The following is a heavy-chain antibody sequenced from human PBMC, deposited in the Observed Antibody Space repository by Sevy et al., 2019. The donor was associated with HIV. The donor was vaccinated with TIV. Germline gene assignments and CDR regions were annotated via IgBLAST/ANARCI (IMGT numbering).Heavy chain of an antibody. CDR2: IKCKTDGGTT. CDR3: TTDIYNWNDRPYPTTHSS. D-gene: IGHD1-20*01. V-gene: IGHV3-15*07. CDR1: GFTFSNAW. Sequence: GGSLRLSCAASGFTFSNAWMNWVRQAPGKGLEWVGRIKCKTDGGTTDYAAPVKGRFTISRDDSKITLYLQMNSLKTGETAVYYCTTDIYNWNDRPYPTTHSSWGQGALVTVSS. J-gene: IGHJ4*02.